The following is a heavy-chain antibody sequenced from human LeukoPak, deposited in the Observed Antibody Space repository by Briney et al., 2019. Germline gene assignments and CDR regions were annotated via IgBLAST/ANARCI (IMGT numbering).Heavy chain of an antibody. Sequence: GGSLRLSCAASGFTFSSYGMSWVRQAPGKGLEWVSGINWNGGSTGYADSVKGRFTISRDNSKNTLYLQMNSLRAEDTAVYYCAKDGVAVAGTHLYYYYYMDVWGKGTTVTISS. D-gene: IGHD6-19*01. V-gene: IGHV3-20*04. CDR1: GFTFSSYG. CDR3: AKDGVAVAGTHLYYYYYMDV. J-gene: IGHJ6*03. CDR2: INWNGGST.